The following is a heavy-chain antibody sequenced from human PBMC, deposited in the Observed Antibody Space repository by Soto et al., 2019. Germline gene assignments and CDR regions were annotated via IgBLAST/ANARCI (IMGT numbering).Heavy chain of an antibody. V-gene: IGHV1-18*01. CDR1: GYTFTSYG. CDR3: ARAVDYYDSSGYYTHEYFQH. CDR2: ISPYNGNT. D-gene: IGHD3-22*01. J-gene: IGHJ1*01. Sequence: QVHLVQSGAEVKKPGASVKVSCRASGYTFTSYGITWVRQAPGQGLEWMGWISPYNGNTNYAQKLQGRVTMTTDTTTSTAYMELRSLRSDDTAVYYCARAVDYYDSSGYYTHEYFQHWGQGTLVTVSS.